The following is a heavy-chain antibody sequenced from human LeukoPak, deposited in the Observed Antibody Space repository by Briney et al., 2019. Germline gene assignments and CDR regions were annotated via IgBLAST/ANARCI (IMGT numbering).Heavy chain of an antibody. CDR2: INPSGGDT. Sequence: GASVKISCKASGYILSSYNMHWVRQAPGQGLEWLGIINPSGGDTKYAQKFQGRVTLTRDKSTSTVYMELSSLTSDDTAVYYCARGGWFGEFPYYMDVWGKGTTVTVSS. J-gene: IGHJ6*03. CDR3: ARGGWFGEFPYYMDV. V-gene: IGHV1-46*01. D-gene: IGHD3-10*01. CDR1: GYILSSYN.